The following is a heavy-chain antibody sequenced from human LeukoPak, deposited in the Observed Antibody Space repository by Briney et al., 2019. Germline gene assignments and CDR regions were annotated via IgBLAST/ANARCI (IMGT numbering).Heavy chain of an antibody. J-gene: IGHJ4*02. CDR2: ISRNSRYI. D-gene: IGHD6-13*01. V-gene: IGHV3-21*06. Sequence: GGSLRLSCAASGFSFSTYSMNWVRQAPGKGLEWGSSISRNSRYIYYADSMRGRFTISRDNAQNSLYLQMNSLQPEATAVYYCARVAEAAVFDSWGQGPLVTVSS. CDR1: GFSFSTYS. CDR3: ARVAEAAVFDS.